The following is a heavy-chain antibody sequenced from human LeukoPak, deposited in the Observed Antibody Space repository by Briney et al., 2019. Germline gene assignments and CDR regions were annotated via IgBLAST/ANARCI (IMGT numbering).Heavy chain of an antibody. CDR1: GFTFSSYS. V-gene: IGHV3-21*01. D-gene: IGHD1-26*01. CDR3: ARDELHTGTYFPFDY. J-gene: IGHJ4*02. CDR2: ISSSGSYI. Sequence: GGSLRLSCAASGFTFSSYSLNWVRLAPGKGLEWVSSISSSGSYIYYADSVKGRFTISRDNAKNSLYLQMNSLRAEDTAVYYCARDELHTGTYFPFDYWGQGTLATVSS.